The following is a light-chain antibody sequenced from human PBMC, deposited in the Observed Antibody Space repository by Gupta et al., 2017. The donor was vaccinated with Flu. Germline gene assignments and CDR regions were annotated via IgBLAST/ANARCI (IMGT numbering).Light chain of an antibody. CDR1: SSDVGAYNY. Sequence: SGAVTCAGTSSDVGAYNYVCWYQQHPGKPPRFIIDDVNKRPSGVPDRFSGSKSGNTASLTISGAQAEDESDYYCGPYAGNYIWVFGGGTKLTVL. CDR3: GPYAGNYIWV. CDR2: DVN. V-gene: IGLV2-11*01. J-gene: IGLJ3*02.